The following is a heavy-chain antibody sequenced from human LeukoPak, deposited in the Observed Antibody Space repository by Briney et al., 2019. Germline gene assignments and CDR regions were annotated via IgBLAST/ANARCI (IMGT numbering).Heavy chain of an antibody. J-gene: IGHJ4*02. CDR1: GTTFSRSA. D-gene: IGHD1-26*01. CDR3: ARDDGSATLGFDS. V-gene: IGHV1-69*05. Sequence: ASVKVSCKASGTTFSRSAISWVRQAPGQGLEWMGGVIPILGTTNYAQKFQDRVSITTDESTSTAYMGVSSLRSVDTAVYYSARDDGSATLGFDSWGQGTLVTVSS. CDR2: VIPILGTT.